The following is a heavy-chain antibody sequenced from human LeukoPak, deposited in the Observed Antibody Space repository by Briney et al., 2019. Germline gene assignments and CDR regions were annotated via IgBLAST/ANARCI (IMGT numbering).Heavy chain of an antibody. D-gene: IGHD3-10*01. V-gene: IGHV1-3*01. J-gene: IGHJ4*02. Sequence: ASVKFSCKASGYSFTTYALHWVRQAPGQSPEWMGWINAGNGNTRYSQKFEGRVTITRDTSASTAYMDLSSLRSEDTAMYYCALQGVRGVSYFFDYWGQGTLVTVSS. CDR2: INAGNGNT. CDR3: ALQGVRGVSYFFDY. CDR1: GYSFTTYA.